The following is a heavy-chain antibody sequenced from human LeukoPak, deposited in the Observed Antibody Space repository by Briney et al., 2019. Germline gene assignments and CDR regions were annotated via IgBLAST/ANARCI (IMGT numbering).Heavy chain of an antibody. V-gene: IGHV3-23*01. CDR3: AKAHTTSLVTGYYYFDY. CDR2: LSGSGGYT. J-gene: IGHJ4*02. Sequence: GGSLRLSCAVSGFTFISYAMSWVRQAPGKGLEWVSTLSGSGGYTYYADSVKGRFTISQDNSNNTLYLQMNSLRAEDTAIYYCAKAHTTSLVTGYYYFDYWGQGTLVTVSS. D-gene: IGHD3-9*01. CDR1: GFTFISYA.